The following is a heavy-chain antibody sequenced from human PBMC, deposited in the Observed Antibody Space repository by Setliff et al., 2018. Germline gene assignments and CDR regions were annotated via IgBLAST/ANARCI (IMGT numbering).Heavy chain of an antibody. Sequence: GGSLRLSCTASGFTFSDYYMSWIRQAPGKGLEWVSYISTGGGMINYAASVRGRFTTSRDNAKDSLYLRMNSLRAEDTAVYYCARRVYGYADYWGQGILVTVSS. V-gene: IGHV3-11*04. CDR3: ARRVYGYADY. CDR1: GFTFSDYY. D-gene: IGHD2-15*01. J-gene: IGHJ4*02. CDR2: ISTGGGMI.